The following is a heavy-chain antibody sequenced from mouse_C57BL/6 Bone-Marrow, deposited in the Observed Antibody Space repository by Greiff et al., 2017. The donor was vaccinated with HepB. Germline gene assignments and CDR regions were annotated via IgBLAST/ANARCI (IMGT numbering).Heavy chain of an antibody. Sequence: VQLQQPGAELVMPGASVKLSCKASGYTFTSYWMHWVKQRPGQGLEWIGEIDPSDSYTNYNQKFKGKSTLTVDKSSSTSYMQLSSLTSEDSAVYYCAREGVVATRDAMDYWGQGTSVTVSS. CDR3: AREGVVATRDAMDY. CDR1: GYTFTSYW. CDR2: IDPSDSYT. D-gene: IGHD1-1*01. J-gene: IGHJ4*01. V-gene: IGHV1-69*01.